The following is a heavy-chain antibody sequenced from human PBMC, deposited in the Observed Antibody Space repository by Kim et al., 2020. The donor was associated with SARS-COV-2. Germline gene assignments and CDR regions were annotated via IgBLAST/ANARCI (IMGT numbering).Heavy chain of an antibody. V-gene: IGHV1-69*01. CDR3: ARRRGYYFDY. Sequence: TANYAQKLQGRVTITADESTSTAYMELSSLRSEDTAVYYCARRRGYYFDYWGQGTLVTVSS. CDR2: TA. D-gene: IGHD3-10*01. J-gene: IGHJ4*02.